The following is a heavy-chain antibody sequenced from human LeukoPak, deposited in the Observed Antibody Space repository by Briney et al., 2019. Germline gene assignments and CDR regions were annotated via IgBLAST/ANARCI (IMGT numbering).Heavy chain of an antibody. V-gene: IGHV1-18*01. CDR2: ISAYNGNR. D-gene: IGHD2-15*01. J-gene: IGHJ4*02. CDR1: GYTFTSYG. CDR3: ARVAPNRRYCSGGSCLNYFDY. Sequence: ASVKVSCKASGYTFTSYGISWVRLAPGYGLEWMGWISAYNGNRKYEKKLQGRVTMTTDTATSTAYMELSSLRADDTAVYYCARVAPNRRYCSGGSCLNYFDYWGQGTLVTVSS.